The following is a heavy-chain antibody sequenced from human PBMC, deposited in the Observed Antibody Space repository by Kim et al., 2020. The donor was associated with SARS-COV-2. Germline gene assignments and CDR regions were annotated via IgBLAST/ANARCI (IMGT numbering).Heavy chain of an antibody. V-gene: IGHV3-23*01. D-gene: IGHD3-10*01. CDR2: ISGSGGST. Sequence: GGSLRLSCTASGFTFSSYDMSWVRQAPGKGLEWVSCISGSGGSTYYTDSVKGRLTISRDNSKNTLYLQMNSLRAEDTAVYYCAGGSGSCYHPMDVWGQGTTVTVSS. CDR3: AGGSGSCYHPMDV. J-gene: IGHJ6*02. CDR1: GFTFSSYD.